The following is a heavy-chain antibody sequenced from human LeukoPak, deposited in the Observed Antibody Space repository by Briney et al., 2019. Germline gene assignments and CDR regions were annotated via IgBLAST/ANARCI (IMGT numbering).Heavy chain of an antibody. CDR3: AREGDPGIAVAAHVGSYFDY. J-gene: IGHJ4*02. CDR2: IYYSEST. Sequence: SETLSLTCTVSGGSISSYYWSWIRQPPGKGLEWIGYIYYSESTNYNPSLKSRVTISVDTSKNQFSLKLSSVTVADTAVYYCAREGDPGIAVAAHVGSYFDYWGQGTLVTVSS. V-gene: IGHV4-59*01. D-gene: IGHD6-19*01. CDR1: GGSISSYY.